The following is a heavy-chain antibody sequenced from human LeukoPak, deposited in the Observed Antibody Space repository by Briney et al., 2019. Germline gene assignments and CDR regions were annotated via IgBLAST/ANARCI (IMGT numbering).Heavy chain of an antibody. D-gene: IGHD6-19*01. CDR1: GGSFSGYY. CDR3: ARSGSSGWPGGFDY. CDR2: INHSGST. V-gene: IGHV4-34*01. J-gene: IGHJ4*02. Sequence: SETLSLTCAVYGGSFSGYYWNWIRQPPGKGLEWIGEINHSGSTNYNPSLKSRVTISVDTSKNQFSLKLSSVTAADTAVYYCARSGSSGWPGGFDYWGQGTLVTVSS.